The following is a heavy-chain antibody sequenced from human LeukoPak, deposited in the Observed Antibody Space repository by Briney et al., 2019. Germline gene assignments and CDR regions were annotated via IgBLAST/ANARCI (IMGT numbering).Heavy chain of an antibody. CDR3: ARQRAWAGKARFDY. V-gene: IGHV4-4*07. Sequence: SETLSLTCTVSGGSISSYYWTWIRQPARKGLEWIGRIYTNGSTNYNPTHNSRVTMSVDTSKNQFTLKMSSVTAADTAEYYCARQRAWAGKARFDYWGQGTLITVSS. J-gene: IGHJ4*02. D-gene: IGHD6-19*01. CDR2: IYTNGST. CDR1: GGSISSYY.